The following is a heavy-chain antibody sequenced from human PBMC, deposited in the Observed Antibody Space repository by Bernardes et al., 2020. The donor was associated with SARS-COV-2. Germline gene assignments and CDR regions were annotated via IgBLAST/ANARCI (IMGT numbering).Heavy chain of an antibody. CDR3: VRDKMQSGMSFDL. CDR2: INNEGTDT. J-gene: IGHJ3*01. D-gene: IGHD6-25*01. Sequence: GGSLRLSCAASGFTFSNYWIHWVRQAPGKGLVWVSRINNEGTDTTYADSVKGRFTISRDNTKNMLYLQMDSLRGEDTAVYYCVRDKMQSGMSFDLWGQGTMVTVSS. V-gene: IGHV3-74*03. CDR1: GFTFSNYW.